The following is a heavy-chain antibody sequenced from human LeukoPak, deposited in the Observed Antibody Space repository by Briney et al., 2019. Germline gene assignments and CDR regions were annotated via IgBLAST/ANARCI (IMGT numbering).Heavy chain of an antibody. Sequence: GESLKISCKGSGYSFTSYWIGWVRQMPGKGLECMGIIYPGDSDTRYSPSFQGQVTISADKSISTAYLQWSSLKASDTAMYYCARGPSIYSSSSGYYFDYWGQGTLVTVSS. CDR1: GYSFTSYW. CDR2: IYPGDSDT. CDR3: ARGPSIYSSSSGYYFDY. D-gene: IGHD6-6*01. J-gene: IGHJ4*02. V-gene: IGHV5-51*01.